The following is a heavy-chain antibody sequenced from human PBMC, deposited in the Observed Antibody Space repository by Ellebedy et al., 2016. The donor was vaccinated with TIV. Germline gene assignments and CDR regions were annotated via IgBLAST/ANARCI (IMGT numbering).Heavy chain of an antibody. CDR2: IIPIVGIA. V-gene: IGHV1-69*04. CDR1: GGTFSSYA. J-gene: IGHJ4*02. Sequence: AASVKVSCKASGGTFSSYAISWVRHAPGQGLEWMGRIIPIVGIANYAQKFQGRVTITADKSTSTAYMELSSLRSEDTGVYYCARAEDTAMVFDYWGQGTLVTVSS. CDR3: ARAEDTAMVFDY. D-gene: IGHD5-18*01.